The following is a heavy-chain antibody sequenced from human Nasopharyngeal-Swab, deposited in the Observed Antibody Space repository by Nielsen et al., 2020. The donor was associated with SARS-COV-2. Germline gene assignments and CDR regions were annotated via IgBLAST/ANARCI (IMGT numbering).Heavy chain of an antibody. Sequence: GESLKISCAASGFTFSSYGMHWVRQAPGKGLEWVAVISYDGSNKYYADSVKGRFTISRDNSKNTLYLQMNSLRAEDTAVYYCARGASHRRKSTSYYFDYWGQGTLVTVSS. CDR1: GFTFSSYG. D-gene: IGHD2-2*01. J-gene: IGHJ4*02. CDR2: ISYDGSNK. V-gene: IGHV3-30*03. CDR3: ARGASHRRKSTSYYFDY.